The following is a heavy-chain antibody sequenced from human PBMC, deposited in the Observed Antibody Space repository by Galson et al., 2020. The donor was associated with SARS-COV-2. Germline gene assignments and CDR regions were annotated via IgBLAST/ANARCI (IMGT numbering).Heavy chain of an antibody. D-gene: IGHD3-10*01. CDR3: ARERSTGAYYFDS. CDR2: IYHSGST. Sequence: PQTLSHTCAVPGDSISSTNWWSWVRQPPGKGLGWIGAIYHSGSTNYNPSLKSRITMSADKSKNQFSLKQTSVTAADTDVYYGARERSTGAYYFDSWGQGTLVTVSS. CDR1: GDSISSTNW. J-gene: IGHJ4*02. V-gene: IGHV4-4*03.